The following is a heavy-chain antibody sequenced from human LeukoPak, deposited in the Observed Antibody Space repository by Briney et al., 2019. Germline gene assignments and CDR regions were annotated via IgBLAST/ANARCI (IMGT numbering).Heavy chain of an antibody. D-gene: IGHD6-6*01. Sequence: GDSLRLSCAASGFIFSDYSMNWVRQAPGKGLAWVSYINKDSSTIYYADSVMGRFTTSRDNAENSLYLQLNSLTDEDTAVYYCARATRSFDYWARGPLVTVFS. CDR3: ARATRSFDY. J-gene: IGHJ4*02. CDR2: INKDSSTI. CDR1: GFIFSDYS. V-gene: IGHV3-48*02.